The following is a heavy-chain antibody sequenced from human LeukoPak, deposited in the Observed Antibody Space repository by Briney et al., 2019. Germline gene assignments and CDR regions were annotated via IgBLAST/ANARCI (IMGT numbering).Heavy chain of an antibody. J-gene: IGHJ4*02. D-gene: IGHD1-26*01. Sequence: SDTLTLPCALSGYPISSGYYWGWIRPPPGKGLEWIGSIYHSGSTHYNPSLKSRVTISVDTSKNQFSLKLSSVTAADTAVYYCAIVDSRSYVYGGQGTLGTVSS. V-gene: IGHV4-38-2*01. CDR2: IYHSGST. CDR1: GYPISSGYY. CDR3: AIVDSRSYVY.